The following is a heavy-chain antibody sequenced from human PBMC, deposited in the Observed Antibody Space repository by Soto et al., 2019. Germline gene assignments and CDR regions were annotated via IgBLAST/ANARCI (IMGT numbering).Heavy chain of an antibody. CDR3: AGDKGGDYDY. V-gene: IGHV4-59*01. CDR1: GGSISSYY. CDR2: IYYSGST. Sequence: SETLSLTCTVSGGSISSYYWSWIRQPPGKGLEWIGYIYYSGSTNYNPSLKSRVTISVDTSKNQFSLKLSSVTAADTAVYYCAGDKGGDYDYWGQGTLVTVSS. J-gene: IGHJ4*02. D-gene: IGHD4-17*01.